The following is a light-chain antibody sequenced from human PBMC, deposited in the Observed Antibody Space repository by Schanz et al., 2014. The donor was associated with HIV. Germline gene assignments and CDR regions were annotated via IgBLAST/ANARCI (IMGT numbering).Light chain of an antibody. CDR1: SSNIGAGYD. CDR3: GTWDDSLNGWV. Sequence: QSVLTQPPSLSGAPGQWVTVSCSGGSSNIGAGYDVHWYQQLPGTAPKLLIYGDNNRPSGVPDRFSGSESGTSASLAISGLQSEDEADYYCGTWDDSLNGWVFGGGTKLTVL. J-gene: IGLJ3*02. V-gene: IGLV1-40*01. CDR2: GDN.